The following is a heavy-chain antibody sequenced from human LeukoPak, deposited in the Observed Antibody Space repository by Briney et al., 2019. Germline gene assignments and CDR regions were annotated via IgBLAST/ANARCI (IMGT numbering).Heavy chain of an antibody. CDR2: IYYSGST. CDR1: GSSLSNNYY. D-gene: IGHD6-13*01. J-gene: IGHJ4*02. CDR3: ARDHGSSWYYFDY. Sequence: PSETLSLTCTVSGSSLSNNYYWGWIRQPPGKGLEWMGSIYYSGSTYYNPSLKSRVTISLDTSKNHFSLKLTSVTAADTAVYYCARDHGSSWYYFDYWGQGTLVTVSS. V-gene: IGHV4-38-2*02.